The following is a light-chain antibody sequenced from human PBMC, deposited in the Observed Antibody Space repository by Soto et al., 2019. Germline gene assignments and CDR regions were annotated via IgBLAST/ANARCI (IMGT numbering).Light chain of an antibody. CDR2: RAS. V-gene: IGKV3-20*01. CDR1: QSLSGNY. Sequence: NVLTQSPGTLSLSPGQRATLSCRASQSLSGNYLAWYQQKPGQAPRVLIYRASIRATGISDRFSGSGSGTDFTLTISRLEPEYFAVYYCQHYGASPWTFGQGTKVDIK. J-gene: IGKJ1*01. CDR3: QHYGASPWT.